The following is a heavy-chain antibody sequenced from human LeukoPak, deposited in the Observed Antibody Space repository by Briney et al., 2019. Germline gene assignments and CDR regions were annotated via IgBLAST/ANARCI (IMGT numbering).Heavy chain of an antibody. CDR1: QFAFSTHW. J-gene: IGHJ4*02. D-gene: IGHD2-21*01. V-gene: IGHV3-74*01. CDR3: ARGGGLLTAIEF. CDR2: IARAGGNA. Sequence: GGSLRLSCEASQFAFSTHWMNWVRQAPGKGLVWVPRIARAGGNAYYADSVKGRFTISRANAKNTLYLQMNSLRAEDTAVYYCARGGGLLTAIEFWGQGTLVTVSS.